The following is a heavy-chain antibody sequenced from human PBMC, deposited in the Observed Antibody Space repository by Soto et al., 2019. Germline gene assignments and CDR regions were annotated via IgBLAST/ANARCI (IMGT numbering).Heavy chain of an antibody. D-gene: IGHD4-17*01. V-gene: IGHV4-59*01. J-gene: IGHJ6*02. Sequence: SETLSLTCTVSGGSISSYYWSWIRQPPGKGLEWIGYIYYSGSTNYNPSLKSRVTISVDTSKNQFSLKLSSVTAADTAVYYCARVSGDYYYYYGMDVWGQGTTVTVSS. CDR2: IYYSGST. CDR1: GGSISSYY. CDR3: ARVSGDYYYYYGMDV.